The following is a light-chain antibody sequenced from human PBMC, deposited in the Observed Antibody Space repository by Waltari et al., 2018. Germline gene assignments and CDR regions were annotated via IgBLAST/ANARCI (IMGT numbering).Light chain of an antibody. J-gene: IGLJ1*01. CDR1: SSNIGASNS. CDR3: GSYTGSDIYL. CDR2: NVN. Sequence: QSALTQPASVSGSPGQSITISCTGTSSNIGASNSVSWYQQHPGKVPKVIIYNVNERPSRVSSRFSGSKSGNTASLTISGLQAEDEADYYCGSYTGSDIYLFGTGTKVTVL. V-gene: IGLV2-14*03.